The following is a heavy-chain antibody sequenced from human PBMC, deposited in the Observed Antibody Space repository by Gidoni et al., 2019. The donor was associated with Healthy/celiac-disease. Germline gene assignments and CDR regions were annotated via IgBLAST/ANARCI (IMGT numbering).Heavy chain of an antibody. CDR2: ISYDGSNK. J-gene: IGHJ5*02. D-gene: IGHD3-10*01. CDR1: GFTFSSYA. Sequence: QVQLVESGGGVVQPGRSLRLSCAASGFTFSSYAMHWVRQAPGKGLEWVGVISYDGSNKCYAGSGKGRFTICRDNCKDTLDLQMNSLRAEDTAVYYCARDYYGSGSYYWFDPWGQGTLVTVSS. CDR3: ARDYYGSGSYYWFDP. V-gene: IGHV3-30-3*01.